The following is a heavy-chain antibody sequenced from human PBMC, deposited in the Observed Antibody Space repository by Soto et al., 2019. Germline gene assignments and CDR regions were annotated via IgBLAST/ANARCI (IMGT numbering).Heavy chain of an antibody. Sequence: LRLSCAASGFSFSYSYMSWIRQAPGKGLEWVSYISRGGSVIYYADSVKGRFTISRDDAKNSLYLQMNSLRAEDTAIYYCSSDSHAVDLGYWGQGTPFTASS. D-gene: IGHD2-8*01. CDR2: ISRGGSVI. CDR3: SSDSHAVDLGY. V-gene: IGHV3-11*01. CDR1: GFSFSYSY. J-gene: IGHJ4*02.